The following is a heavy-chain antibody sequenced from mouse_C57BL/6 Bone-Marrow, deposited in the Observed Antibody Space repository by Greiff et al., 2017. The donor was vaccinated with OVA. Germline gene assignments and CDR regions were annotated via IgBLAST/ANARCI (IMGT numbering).Heavy chain of an antibody. CDR1: GFTFSDYG. CDR2: ISSGSSTI. V-gene: IGHV5-17*01. Sequence: EVQRVESGGGLVKPGGSLKLSCAASGFTFSDYGMHWVRQAPEKGLEWVAYISSGSSTIYYADTVKGRFTISRDNAKNTLFLQITSLRSEDTAMYYCARINYWYFDVWGTGTTVTVSS. J-gene: IGHJ1*03. CDR3: ARINYWYFDV.